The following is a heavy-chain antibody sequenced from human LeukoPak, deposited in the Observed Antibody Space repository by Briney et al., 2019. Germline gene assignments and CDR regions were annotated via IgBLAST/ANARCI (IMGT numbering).Heavy chain of an antibody. J-gene: IGHJ4*02. CDR1: GFXVSRNY. V-gene: IGHV3-66*01. Sequence: GGSLRLSCAASGFXVSRNYISWVRQAPGKGLGWVSVIYSGGSTYYADSVKGRFTISRDNSKNTLYLQMNSLRAEDTAVYYCASPYSSGWYSFDYWGQGTLVTVSS. CDR2: IYSGGST. D-gene: IGHD6-19*01. CDR3: ASPYSSGWYSFDY.